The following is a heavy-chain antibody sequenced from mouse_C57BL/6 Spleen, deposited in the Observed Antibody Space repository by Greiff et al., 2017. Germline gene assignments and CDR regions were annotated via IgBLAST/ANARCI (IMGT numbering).Heavy chain of an antibody. CDR3: ARRYYGSSYDWYFDG. D-gene: IGHD1-1*01. CDR1: GYTFTSYW. Sequence: VQLQQPGAELVKPGASVKLSCKASGYTFTSYWMQWVKQRPGQGLEWIGEIDPSDSYTNYNQKFKGKATLTVDTSSSTAYMQLSSLPSEDSAVYYCARRYYGSSYDWYFDGWGTGTTVTVSS. V-gene: IGHV1-50*01. CDR2: IDPSDSYT. J-gene: IGHJ1*03.